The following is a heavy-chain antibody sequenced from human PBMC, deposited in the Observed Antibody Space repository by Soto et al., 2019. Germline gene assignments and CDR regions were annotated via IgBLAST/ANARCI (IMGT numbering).Heavy chain of an antibody. CDR2: ISGSGGST. V-gene: IGHV3-23*01. D-gene: IGHD3-3*01. Sequence: PGGSLRLSCAASGFTFSSYAMSWVRQAPGKGLEWVSAISGSGGSTYYADSVKGRFTISRDNSKNTLYLQMNSLRAEDTAVYYCAKVFENTIFGVVIPNWFDPWGQGTLVTVSS. J-gene: IGHJ5*02. CDR1: GFTFSSYA. CDR3: AKVFENTIFGVVIPNWFDP.